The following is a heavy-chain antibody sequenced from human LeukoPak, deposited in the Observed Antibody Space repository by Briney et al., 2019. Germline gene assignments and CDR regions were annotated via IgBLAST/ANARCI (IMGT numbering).Heavy chain of an antibody. CDR2: IYYSGST. Sequence: SETLSLTCTVSGGSISSYYWSWIRRPPGKGLEWIGYIYYSGSTNYNPSLKSRVTISVDTSKNQFSLKLSSVTAADTAVYYCARTVGYCSGGSCYERAFDIWGQGTMVTVSS. D-gene: IGHD2-15*01. CDR3: ARTVGYCSGGSCYERAFDI. V-gene: IGHV4-59*01. J-gene: IGHJ3*02. CDR1: GGSISSYY.